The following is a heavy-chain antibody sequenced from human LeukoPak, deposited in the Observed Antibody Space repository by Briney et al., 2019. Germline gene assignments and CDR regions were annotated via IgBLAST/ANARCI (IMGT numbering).Heavy chain of an antibody. CDR1: GGSISSYY. V-gene: IGHV4-59*01. D-gene: IGHD5-18*01. CDR2: IYYSGST. Sequence: PLETLSLTCTVSGGSISSYYWSWIRQPPGKGLEWIGYIYYSGSTNYNPSLKSRVTISVDTSKNQFSLKLSSVTAADTAVYYCARDKLSGYSYGSSYYYYGMDVWGQGTTVTVSS. CDR3: ARDKLSGYSYGSSYYYYGMDV. J-gene: IGHJ6*02.